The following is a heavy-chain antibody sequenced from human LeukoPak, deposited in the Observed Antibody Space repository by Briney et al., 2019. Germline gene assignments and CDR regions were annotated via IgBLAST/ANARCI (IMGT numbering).Heavy chain of an antibody. J-gene: IGHJ4*02. Sequence: SETLSLTCTVSGGSISSSNYYWGWIRQPPGKRLEWIGNIYYSGSTYYKPSLKTRVTMSVDTSKNQFSLKLTSVTAADTAVYYCARHASVDGNWPRPLDYWGQGSLVTVSS. CDR2: IYYSGST. CDR3: ARHASVDGNWPRPLDY. CDR1: GGSISSSNYY. D-gene: IGHD6-19*01. V-gene: IGHV4-39*01.